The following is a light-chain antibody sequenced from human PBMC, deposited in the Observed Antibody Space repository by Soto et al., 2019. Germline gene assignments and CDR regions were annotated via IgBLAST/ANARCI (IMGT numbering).Light chain of an antibody. CDR1: SSDVGGYNY. J-gene: IGLJ1*01. Sequence: QSVLTQPRSVSGSPGQSVTISCTGTSSDVGGYNYVSWYQQHPGKAPKLMIYDVSKRPSGVPDRFSGSKSGNTASLTISGLQAEDEADYFCSSYTSNDTLEVFGAGTKVTVL. CDR2: DVS. CDR3: SSYTSNDTLEV. V-gene: IGLV2-11*01.